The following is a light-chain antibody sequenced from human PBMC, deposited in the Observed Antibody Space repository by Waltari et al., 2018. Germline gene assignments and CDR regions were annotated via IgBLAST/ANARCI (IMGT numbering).Light chain of an antibody. Sequence: QSVLTQPPSVSAAPGQKVTIPCSGSSSNIGNNYVAWYQQLPRTAPKLLIYDNNKRPSGIPDRFSGSKSGTSATLGITGLQAGDEADYYCGTWDSSLSEEVFGGGTKLTVL. V-gene: IGLV1-51*01. CDR1: SSNIGNNY. CDR2: DNN. J-gene: IGLJ2*01. CDR3: GTWDSSLSEEV.